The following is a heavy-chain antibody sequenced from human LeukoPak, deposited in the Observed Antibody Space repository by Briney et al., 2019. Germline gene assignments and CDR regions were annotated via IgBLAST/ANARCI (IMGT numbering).Heavy chain of an antibody. CDR2: IWYDGSNK. CDR1: GFTFSSYG. D-gene: IGHD6-19*01. J-gene: IGHJ4*02. CDR3: ARAKQWPYIDY. V-gene: IGHV3-33*01. Sequence: GGSLRLSCAASGFTFSSYGMHWVRQAPGKGLEWVAVIWYDGSNKYYADSVKGRFTISRDNSKNTLYLQMNSLRAEGTAVYYCARAKQWPYIDYWGQGTLVTVSS.